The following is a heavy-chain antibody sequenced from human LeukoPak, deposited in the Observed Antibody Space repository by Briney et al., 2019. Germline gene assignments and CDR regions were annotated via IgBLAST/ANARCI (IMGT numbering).Heavy chain of an antibody. D-gene: IGHD3-3*01. J-gene: IGHJ4*02. CDR3: ARAPPVLLRFLEWPTYYFDY. CDR2: IYYSGST. V-gene: IGHV4-39*07. CDR1: GGSISSSSYY. Sequence: SETLPLTCTVSGGSISSSSYYWGWIRQPPGKGLEWIASIYYSGSTYYNPSLKSRVTISVDTSKNQFSLKLSSVTAADTAVYYCARAPPVLLRFLEWPTYYFDYWGQGTLVTVSS.